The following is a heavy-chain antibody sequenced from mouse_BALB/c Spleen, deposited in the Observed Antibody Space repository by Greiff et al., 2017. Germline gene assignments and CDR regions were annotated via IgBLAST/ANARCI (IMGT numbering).Heavy chain of an antibody. CDR1: GFTFSDYY. CDR2: ISDGGSYT. CDR3: ARGAYGSSYGAWFAY. Sequence: EVKLVESGGGLVKPGGSLKLSCAASGFTFSDYYMYWVRQTPEKRLEWVATISDGGSYTYYPDSVKGRFTISRDNARNILYLQMSSLRSEDTAMYYCARGAYGSSYGAWFAYWGQGTLVTVSA. V-gene: IGHV5-4*02. J-gene: IGHJ3*01. D-gene: IGHD1-1*01.